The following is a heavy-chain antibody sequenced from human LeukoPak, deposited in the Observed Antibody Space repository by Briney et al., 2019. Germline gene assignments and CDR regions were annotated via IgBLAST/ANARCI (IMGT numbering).Heavy chain of an antibody. D-gene: IGHD3-10*01. CDR2: FDPEDGET. J-gene: IGHJ6*02. CDR1: GYTLTELS. Sequence: ASVKVSCKLSGYTLTELSMHWVRQAPGNGVEWRGGFDPEDGETIYAQKFQGRVTMTEDTSTDTAYMELSSLRSEDTAVYYCATGLTMVRGRLTRYYYYYYGMDVWGQGTTVTVSS. V-gene: IGHV1-24*01. CDR3: ATGLTMVRGRLTRYYYYYYGMDV.